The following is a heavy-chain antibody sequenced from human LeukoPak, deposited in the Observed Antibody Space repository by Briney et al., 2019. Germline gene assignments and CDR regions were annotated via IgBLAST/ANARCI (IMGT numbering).Heavy chain of an antibody. CDR1: GYTYNIQG. V-gene: IGHV3-30*03. D-gene: IGHD1-26*01. CDR3: ARDGPGVGATDNDY. CDR2: ISNDGSSK. Sequence: PGVPQTLPCAPSGYTYNIQGAHGPPNAPGKARVGLTYISNDGSSKYYADSVKGRFTISRDNAKNTLYLQMNSLRAEDTAVYYCARDGPGVGATDNDYWGQGTLVTVSS. J-gene: IGHJ4*02.